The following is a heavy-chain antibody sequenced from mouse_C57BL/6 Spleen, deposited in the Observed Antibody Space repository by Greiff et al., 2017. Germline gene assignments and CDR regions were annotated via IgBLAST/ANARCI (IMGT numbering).Heavy chain of an antibody. Sequence: VQLQQSGAELARPGASVKLSCKASGYTFTSYGISWVKQRTGQGLEWIGEIYPRSGNTYYNEKFKGKATLTADKSSSTAVMELRGLASEDSSFYFCARREGKGFAYWGQGTLVTVAA. CDR3: ARREGKGFAY. CDR1: GYTFTSYG. J-gene: IGHJ3*01. CDR2: IYPRSGNT. V-gene: IGHV1-81*01.